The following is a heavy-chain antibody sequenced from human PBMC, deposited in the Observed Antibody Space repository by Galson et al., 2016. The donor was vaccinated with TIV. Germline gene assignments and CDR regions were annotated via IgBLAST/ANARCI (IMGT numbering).Heavy chain of an antibody. CDR3: GRDLAWGANCVDQ. CDR2: ISNDGNTK. J-gene: IGHJ4*02. D-gene: IGHD4/OR15-4a*01. V-gene: IGHV3-30*03. Sequence: SLRLSCAVSGFTFSNAWMTWVRQAPGRGLEWVAVISNDGNTKHYADSVKGRFIISRDRAKKTLYLQMNSLRVEDTAVYYCGRDLAWGANCVDQWGLGTRVTVTS. CDR1: GFTFSNAW.